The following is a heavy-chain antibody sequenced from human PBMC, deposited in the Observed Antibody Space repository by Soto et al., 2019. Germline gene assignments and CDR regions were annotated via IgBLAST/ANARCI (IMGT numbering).Heavy chain of an antibody. CDR3: ECKDSSGYSDFDY. J-gene: IGHJ4*02. CDR2: IIPIFGTA. V-gene: IGHV1-69*06. D-gene: IGHD3-22*01. Sequence: GASVKVSCKASGGTFSSYAISWLRQAPGQGLEWMGGIIPIFGTANYAQKFQGRVTITADKSTSTAYVELSSLRSEDTAVYYCECKDSSGYSDFDYWGQGTLVTVSS. CDR1: GGTFSSYA.